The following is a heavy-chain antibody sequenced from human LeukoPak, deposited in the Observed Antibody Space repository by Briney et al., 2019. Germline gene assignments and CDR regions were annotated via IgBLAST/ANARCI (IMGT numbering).Heavy chain of an antibody. V-gene: IGHV3-74*01. CDR2: INSDGSST. J-gene: IGHJ6*03. CDR3: ARALEDYGSAYYYYYMDV. Sequence: PGGSLRLSCAASGFTFSSYWMHWVRQAPGKGLVGVSRINSDGSSTSYADSVKGRFTISRDNAKNTLYLQMNSLRAEDTAVYYCARALEDYGSAYYYYYMDVWGKGTTVTISS. D-gene: IGHD3-10*01. CDR1: GFTFSSYW.